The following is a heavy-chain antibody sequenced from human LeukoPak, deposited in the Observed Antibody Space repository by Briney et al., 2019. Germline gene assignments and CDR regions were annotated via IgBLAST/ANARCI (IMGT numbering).Heavy chain of an antibody. CDR2: ISSSGSTI. Sequence: PGGSLRLSCAAPGFTFSSYEMNWVRQAPGKGLEWVSYISSSGSTIYYADSVKGRYTISRDNAKNSLYLQMNSLRAEDTAVYYCARGPLWFGELSLDYWGQGTLVTVSS. V-gene: IGHV3-48*03. J-gene: IGHJ4*02. D-gene: IGHD3-10*01. CDR1: GFTFSSYE. CDR3: ARGPLWFGELSLDY.